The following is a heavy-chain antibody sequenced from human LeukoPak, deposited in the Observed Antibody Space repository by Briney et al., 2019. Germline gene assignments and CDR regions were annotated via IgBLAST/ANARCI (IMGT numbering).Heavy chain of an antibody. CDR2: IYTSGST. V-gene: IGHV4-61*02. D-gene: IGHD5-12*01. CDR1: GGSISSGSYY. Sequence: PSQTLSLTCTVSGGSISSGSYYWSWIRQPAGKGLEWIGRIYTSGSTHYNPSLKSRVTISVDTSKNQFSLKLSSVTAADTAVYYCAREGVASPGDYWGQGTLVTVSS. J-gene: IGHJ4*02. CDR3: AREGVASPGDY.